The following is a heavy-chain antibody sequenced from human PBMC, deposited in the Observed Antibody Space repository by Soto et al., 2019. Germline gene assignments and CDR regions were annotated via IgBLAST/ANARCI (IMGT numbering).Heavy chain of an antibody. CDR2: ISYDGSNK. V-gene: IGHV3-30-3*01. CDR1: GFTFSSYA. J-gene: IGHJ5*02. D-gene: IGHD6-19*01. Sequence: PGGSLRLSCAASGFTFSSYAMHWVRQAPGKGLEWVAVISYDGSNKYYADSVKGRFTVSRDNSKNTLYLQLNSLRGEDTAMYYCARVMYSSDYFVKWIEPSGQATLVTVSS. CDR3: ARVMYSSDYFVKWIEP.